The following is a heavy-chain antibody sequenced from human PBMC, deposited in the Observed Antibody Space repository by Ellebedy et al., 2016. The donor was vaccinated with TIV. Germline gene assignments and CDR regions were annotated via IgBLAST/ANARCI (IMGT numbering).Heavy chain of an antibody. Sequence: MPSETLSLTCTVSGGSISSYYWSWIRKPAGKGLEWIGRIYTSGSTNYNPSLKSRVTMSVDTSKNQFSLKLSSVTAADTAVYYCARGLYSGSHFDYWGQGTLVTVSS. D-gene: IGHD1-26*01. CDR1: GGSISSYY. V-gene: IGHV4-4*07. J-gene: IGHJ4*02. CDR3: ARGLYSGSHFDY. CDR2: IYTSGST.